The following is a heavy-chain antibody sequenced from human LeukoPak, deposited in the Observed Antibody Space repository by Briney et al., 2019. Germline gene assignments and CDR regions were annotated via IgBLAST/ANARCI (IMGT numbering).Heavy chain of an antibody. J-gene: IGHJ5*02. CDR2: INPNSGGT. D-gene: IGHD3-3*01. CDR1: GYTFTGYY. Sequence: ASVKVSCKASGYTFTGYYMHWVRQAPGQGLEWVGWINPNSGGTNYAQKFQGRVTMTRDTSISTAYMELSRLRSDDTAVYYCARNVRFLEWLLSELDPWGQGTLVTVSS. V-gene: IGHV1-2*02. CDR3: ARNVRFLEWLLSELDP.